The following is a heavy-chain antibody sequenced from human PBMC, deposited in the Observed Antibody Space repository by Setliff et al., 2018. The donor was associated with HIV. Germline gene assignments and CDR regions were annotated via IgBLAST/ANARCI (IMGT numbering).Heavy chain of an antibody. J-gene: IGHJ4*02. CDR3: ARHGPLGYCSNGVCYRYYFDY. V-gene: IGHV4-39*01. Sequence: PSETLSLTCTASGGSISTNYYWGWIRQPPGKGLEWIGSAYYSSSSYYSPSLRSRVTISVDTSKNQFSLRLSSVTAADTAVYYCARHGPLGYCSNGVCYRYYFDYWGQGTLVTVSS. CDR1: GGSISTNYY. CDR2: AYYSSSS. D-gene: IGHD2-8*01.